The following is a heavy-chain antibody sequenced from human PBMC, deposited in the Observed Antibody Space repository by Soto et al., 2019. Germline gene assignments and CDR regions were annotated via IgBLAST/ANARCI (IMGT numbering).Heavy chain of an antibody. V-gene: IGHV4-59*08. Sequence: PSETLSLTCTVSGGSISSYYWSWLRQPPGKGLEWIGYIYYSGSTNYNPSLKSRVTISVDTSKNQFSLKLSSVTAADTAVYYCARKVAAKWFDPWGQGTLVTVSS. CDR1: GGSISSYY. CDR2: IYYSGST. D-gene: IGHD6-13*01. J-gene: IGHJ5*02. CDR3: ARKVAAKWFDP.